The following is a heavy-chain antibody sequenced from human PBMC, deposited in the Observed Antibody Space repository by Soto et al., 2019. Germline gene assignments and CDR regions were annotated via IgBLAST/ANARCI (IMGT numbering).Heavy chain of an antibody. CDR2: ISAYNGNT. V-gene: IGHV1-18*04. Sequence: QVQLVQSGAEVKKPGASVKVSCKASGYTFTTYGINWVRQAPGQVLEWMGWISAYNGNTNYAQKLQGRVTMTTDTPTRTAYKELRSLRPDDTALYYCARATFAPNGSSDYWGPGTLVTVSS. CDR3: ARATFAPNGSSDY. D-gene: IGHD6-6*01. J-gene: IGHJ4*02. CDR1: GYTFTTYG.